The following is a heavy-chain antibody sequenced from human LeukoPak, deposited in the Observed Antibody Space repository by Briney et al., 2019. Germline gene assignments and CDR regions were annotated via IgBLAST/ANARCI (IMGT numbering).Heavy chain of an antibody. Sequence: GGSLRLSCAASGFTFSSYGMHWVRQAPGKGLEWVAVISYDGSNKYYADSVKGRFTISRDNSKNTLYLQMNSLRAEDTAVYYCAKELHLYGDYGGGVFDYWGQGTLVTVSS. V-gene: IGHV3-30*18. CDR3: AKELHLYGDYGGGVFDY. CDR1: GFTFSSYG. J-gene: IGHJ4*02. CDR2: ISYDGSNK. D-gene: IGHD4-17*01.